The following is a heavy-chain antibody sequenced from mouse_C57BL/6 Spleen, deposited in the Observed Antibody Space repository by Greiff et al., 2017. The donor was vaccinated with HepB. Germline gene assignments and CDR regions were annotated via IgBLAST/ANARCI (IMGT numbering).Heavy chain of an antibody. Sequence: DVKLVESEGGLVQPGSSMKLSCTASGFTFSDYYMAWVRQVPEKGLEWVANINYDGSSTYYLDSLKSRFIISRDNAKNILYLQMSSLKSEDTATYYCARDTGYYGSSLYFDYWGQGTTLTVSS. CDR1: GFTFSDYY. V-gene: IGHV5-16*01. J-gene: IGHJ2*01. CDR3: ARDTGYYGSSLYFDY. D-gene: IGHD1-1*01. CDR2: INYDGSST.